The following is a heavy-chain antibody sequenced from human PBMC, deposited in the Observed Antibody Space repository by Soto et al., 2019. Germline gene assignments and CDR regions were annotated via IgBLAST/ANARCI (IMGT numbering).Heavy chain of an antibody. CDR1: GYTFTSYD. Sequence: ASVKVSCKASGYTFTSYDINWVRQATGQGLEWMGWMNPNSGNTGYAQKFQGRVTMTRNTSISTAYMELSSLRSEDTAVYYCAKELLGYDFWSGYYYFDYWGQGTLVTVSS. V-gene: IGHV1-8*01. J-gene: IGHJ4*02. CDR3: AKELLGYDFWSGYYYFDY. CDR2: MNPNSGNT. D-gene: IGHD3-3*01.